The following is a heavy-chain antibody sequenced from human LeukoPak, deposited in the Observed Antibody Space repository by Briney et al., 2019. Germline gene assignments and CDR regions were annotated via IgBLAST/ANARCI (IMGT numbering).Heavy chain of an antibody. J-gene: IGHJ4*02. V-gene: IGHV3-30*02. CDR3: AKDDYQSTHHFDY. D-gene: IGHD3-16*01. CDR2: IRYDGSNK. CDR1: GFTFSSYG. Sequence: GGSLRLSCAASGFTFSSYGMHWVRQAPGKGLEWVAFIRYDGSNKYYADSVKGRFTISRDNSKNTLYLQMNSLRAEDTAVYYCAKDDYQSTHHFDYWGQGTLVTVSS.